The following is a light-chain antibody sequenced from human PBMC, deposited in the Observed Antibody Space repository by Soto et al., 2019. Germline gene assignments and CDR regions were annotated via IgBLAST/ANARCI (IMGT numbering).Light chain of an antibody. Sequence: QSVLTQPASVSGSPGESITISCSGTSSDVGGYNYVSWYQQHPGKAPKLMMYEVTNRPSGVSDRFSGSKSGNTASLTISGRQAEDEADYFCSSYTSSTTRIFGGGTKVTVL. CDR2: EVT. CDR1: SSDVGGYNY. V-gene: IGLV2-14*01. J-gene: IGLJ2*01. CDR3: SSYTSSTTRI.